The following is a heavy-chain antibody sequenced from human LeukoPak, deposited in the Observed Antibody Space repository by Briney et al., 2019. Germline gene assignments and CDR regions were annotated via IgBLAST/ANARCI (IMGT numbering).Heavy chain of an antibody. J-gene: IGHJ4*02. Sequence: ASVKVSCKASGYTFTSYDVNWVRQATGQGLEWMGWMNPNSGNTGYAQKLQGRVTMTGNTSISTAYMELSSLISEDTAVYYCATLQLAHLSYFDYWGQGTLVTVSS. CDR3: ATLQLAHLSYFDY. V-gene: IGHV1-8*01. CDR1: GYTFTSYD. D-gene: IGHD6-13*01. CDR2: MNPNSGNT.